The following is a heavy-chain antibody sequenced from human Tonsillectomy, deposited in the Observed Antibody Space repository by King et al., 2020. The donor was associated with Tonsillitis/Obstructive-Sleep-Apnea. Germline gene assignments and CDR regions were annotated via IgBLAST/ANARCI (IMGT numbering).Heavy chain of an antibody. V-gene: IGHV3-49*05. CDR2: IRSKAYGGTA. CDR1: GFTFGDYA. Sequence: VQLVESGGGLVKPGRSLRLSCTASGFTFGDYAMSWFRQAPGRGREWVGCIRSKAYGGTAENAAFVKGKFTISTDDSKSIAYLQMSSLKTEDTAVYYCTRGDWSSVSCYKEDAFDIWGQGTMVTVSS. CDR3: TRGDWSSVSCYKEDAFDI. D-gene: IGHD2-15*01. J-gene: IGHJ3*02.